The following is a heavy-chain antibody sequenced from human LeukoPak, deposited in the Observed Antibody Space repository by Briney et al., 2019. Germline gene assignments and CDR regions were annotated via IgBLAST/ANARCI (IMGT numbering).Heavy chain of an antibody. Sequence: PGGSLRLSCAASRFTFSTNWMGWVRQAPGKGLEWVASITPAGSEKYYANSMKGRFTISRDNAKNSLFLQMNSLRADDTGVYFCVSGGDSGNWGQGTLVTVSS. CDR3: VSGGDSGN. D-gene: IGHD2-21*02. CDR1: RFTFSTNW. V-gene: IGHV3-7*03. J-gene: IGHJ4*02. CDR2: ITPAGSEK.